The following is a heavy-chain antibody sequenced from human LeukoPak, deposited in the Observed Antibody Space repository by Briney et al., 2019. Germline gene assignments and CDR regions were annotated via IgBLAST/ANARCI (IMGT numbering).Heavy chain of an antibody. D-gene: IGHD2-2*01. J-gene: IGHJ6*02. CDR3: ARLRVSPYIVVVPAAPYYYGMDV. CDR2: IYYSGST. V-gene: IGHV4-59*12. Sequence: PSETLSLTCTVSGGSISSYYWSWIRQPPGKGLEWIGYIYYSGSTNYNPSLKSRVTISVDTSKNQFSLKLSSVTAADTAVYYCARLRVSPYIVVVPAAPYYYGMDVWGQGTTVTVSS. CDR1: GGSISSYY.